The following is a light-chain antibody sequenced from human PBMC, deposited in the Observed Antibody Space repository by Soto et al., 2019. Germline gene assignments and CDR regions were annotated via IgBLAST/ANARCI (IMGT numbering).Light chain of an antibody. V-gene: IGKV3-15*01. CDR3: QQYNNWPPYT. Sequence: EIVMTQSPATLSVSPGERATLSCRASQSVSSNLAWYQQKPGQAPRLLIYGASTMATGIPDRFSGSGSGTEFTLTIGSLQSEDFAGYYCQQYNNWPPYTFGQGTKLEIK. CDR1: QSVSSN. CDR2: GAS. J-gene: IGKJ2*01.